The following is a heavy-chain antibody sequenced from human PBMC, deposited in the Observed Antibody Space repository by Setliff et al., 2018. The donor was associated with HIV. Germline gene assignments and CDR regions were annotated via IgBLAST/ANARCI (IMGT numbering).Heavy chain of an antibody. J-gene: IGHJ6*02. V-gene: IGHV4-59*11. Sequence: LSLTCNVSGVSISSHYWSWIRQPPGKGLEWIGTLYFSGSTNYNSSLKSRVTISGDTSKNLFSLEVTSVTAADTAVYFCARPVSKNFYGMDVWGLGATVTVSS. CDR3: ARPVSKNFYGMDV. CDR2: LYFSGST. CDR1: GVSISSHY.